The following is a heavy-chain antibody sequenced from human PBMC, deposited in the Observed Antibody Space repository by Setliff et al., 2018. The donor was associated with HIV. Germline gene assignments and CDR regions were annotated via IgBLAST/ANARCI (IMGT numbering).Heavy chain of an antibody. CDR1: GYTFSDYD. J-gene: IGHJ4*02. Sequence: ASVKVSCKASGYTFSDYDVAWVRQAPGQGLEWMGWISGYSGHTSYAQKIQGRVTMTTDTSTSTAYMELRSLRSDDTAVYYCASVAAAGTFDYWGQGALVTVSS. CDR3: ASVAAAGTFDY. V-gene: IGHV1-18*01. CDR2: ISGYSGHT. D-gene: IGHD6-13*01.